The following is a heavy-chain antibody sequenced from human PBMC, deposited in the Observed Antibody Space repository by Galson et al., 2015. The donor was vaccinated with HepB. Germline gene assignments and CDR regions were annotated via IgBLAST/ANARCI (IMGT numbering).Heavy chain of an antibody. CDR1: GFSFSTSW. V-gene: IGHV3-7*03. J-gene: IGHJ4*02. CDR3: ANLVRRSSWCY. D-gene: IGHD6-19*01. CDR2: IKEDDGER. Sequence: SLRLSCAASGFSFSTSWMTWVRQAPGRGLEWVANIKEDDGERAYAASVKGRFIISRDNGKKSMYLQMNRLRVEDTAVYYCANLVRRSSWCYWGQGTLVTVSS.